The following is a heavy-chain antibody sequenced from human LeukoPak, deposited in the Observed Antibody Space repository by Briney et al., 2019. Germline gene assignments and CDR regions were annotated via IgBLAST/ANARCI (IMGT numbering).Heavy chain of an antibody. CDR3: AKDSLYDSSGYYDY. V-gene: IGHV3-9*01. CDR1: GFTFDDYA. CDR2: ISWNSGSI. Sequence: GGSLRLSCAASGFTFDDYAMPWVRQAPGKGLEWVSHISWNSGSIAYADSVKGRFTISRDNAKNSLHLQMNSLKPEDTALYYCAKDSLYDSSGYYDYWGQGTLVTVSS. D-gene: IGHD3-22*01. J-gene: IGHJ4*02.